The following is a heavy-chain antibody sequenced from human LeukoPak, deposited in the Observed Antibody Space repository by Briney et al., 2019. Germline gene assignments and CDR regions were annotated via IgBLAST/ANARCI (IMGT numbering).Heavy chain of an antibody. J-gene: IGHJ5*02. D-gene: IGHD3-10*01. CDR1: GGTFSSYA. V-gene: IGHV1-69*01. Sequence: GASVTVSCKASGGTFSSYAISWVRQAPGQGLEWMGGIIPIFGTANYAQKFQGRVTITADESTSTAYMELSSLRSEDTAVYYYARRNYYGSGSYAWFDPWGQGTLVTVSS. CDR2: IIPIFGTA. CDR3: ARRNYYGSGSYAWFDP.